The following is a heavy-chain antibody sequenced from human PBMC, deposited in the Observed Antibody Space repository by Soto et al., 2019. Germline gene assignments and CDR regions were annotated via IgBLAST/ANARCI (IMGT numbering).Heavy chain of an antibody. CDR3: AKAFGIWSGYSDY. J-gene: IGHJ4*02. CDR1: GFLFSNYG. D-gene: IGHD3-3*01. CDR2: ISYDGSDE. Sequence: QVQLVESGGGVVQLGRSLRLSCAASGFLFSNYGMHWVRQAPGKGLEWVAVISYDGSDEYYADSVKGRFTISRDKSTNTLYLQMNSLRAEDTAVYYCAKAFGIWSGYSDYWGQGTLVTVSS. V-gene: IGHV3-30*18.